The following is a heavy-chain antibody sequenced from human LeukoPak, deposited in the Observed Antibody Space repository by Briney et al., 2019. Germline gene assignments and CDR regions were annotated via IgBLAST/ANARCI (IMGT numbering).Heavy chain of an antibody. Sequence: PGGSLRLSCAASGFTFSSYSMNWVRQAPGKGLEWVSSISSSSSYIYYADSVKGRFTISRDNAKNSLYLQMNSLRAEDTAVYYCARDVSGRRGFDYWGQGTLVTVSS. D-gene: IGHD1-26*01. CDR3: ARDVSGRRGFDY. J-gene: IGHJ4*02. V-gene: IGHV3-21*01. CDR1: GFTFSSYS. CDR2: ISSSSSYI.